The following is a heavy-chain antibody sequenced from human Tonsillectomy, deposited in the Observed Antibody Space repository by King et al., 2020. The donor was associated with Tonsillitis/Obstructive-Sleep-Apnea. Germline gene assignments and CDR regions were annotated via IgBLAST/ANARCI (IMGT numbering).Heavy chain of an antibody. CDR3: ATGPMTREGLGFGY. CDR2: INHSGST. D-gene: IGHD3/OR15-3a*01. V-gene: IGHV4-34*01. Sequence: VQLQQWGAGLLKPSETLSLTCAVYGGSFSGYYWSWIRQPPGKGLEWIGEINHSGSTNSNPSLKSRVTISVDTSKNQYSLKLSSVTAADTAVYYCATGPMTREGLGFGYWGQGTLVTVSS. J-gene: IGHJ4*02. CDR1: GGSFSGYY.